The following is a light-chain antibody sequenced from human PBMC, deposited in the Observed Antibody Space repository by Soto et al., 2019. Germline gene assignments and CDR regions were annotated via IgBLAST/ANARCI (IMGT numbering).Light chain of an antibody. CDR3: QERSNWPSLS. CDR1: QSVFDY. CDR2: EAS. J-gene: IGKJ4*01. V-gene: IGKV3-11*01. Sequence: VMTQSPATLSVSPGERATLSCWASQSVFDYIAWYQQKPGQAPRLLIYEASIRATGVPARFSGSGSGTDFTLTISSLGPEDFAVYYCQERSNWPSLSFGGGTKVDIK.